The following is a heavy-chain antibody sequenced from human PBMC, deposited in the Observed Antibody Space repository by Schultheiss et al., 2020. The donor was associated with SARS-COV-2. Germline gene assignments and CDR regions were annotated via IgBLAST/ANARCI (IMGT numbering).Heavy chain of an antibody. CDR3: ARGVITIFGVRWFDP. CDR1: GFSLSTTGMC. D-gene: IGHD3-3*01. J-gene: IGHJ5*02. Sequence: SGPTLVKPTQTLTLTCSFSGFSLSTTGMCVSWIRQPPGKGLEWIGYIYYSGSTYYNPSLKSLVTISVDTSKNQFSLKLSSVTAADTAVYYCARGVITIFGVRWFDPWGQGTLVTVSS. V-gene: IGHV4-31*01. CDR2: IYYSGST.